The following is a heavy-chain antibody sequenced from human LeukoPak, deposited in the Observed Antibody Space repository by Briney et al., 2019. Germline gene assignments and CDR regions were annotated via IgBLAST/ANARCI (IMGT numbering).Heavy chain of an antibody. V-gene: IGHV3-23*01. CDR2: ISGSGGST. D-gene: IGHD2-15*01. J-gene: IGHJ4*02. CDR1: GFTFSSYA. CDR3: AHFKGYCSGGSCSGY. Sequence: GGSLRLSCAASGFTFSSYAMSWVRQAPGKGLYWVSAISGSGGSTYYADPVKGRFTISRDNSKNTLYLQMNSLRAEDTAVYYCAHFKGYCSGGSCSGYWSQGTLVTVSS.